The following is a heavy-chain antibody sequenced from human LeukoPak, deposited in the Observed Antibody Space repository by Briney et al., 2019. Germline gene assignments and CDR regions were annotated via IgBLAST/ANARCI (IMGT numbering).Heavy chain of an antibody. Sequence: PSETLSLTCTVSGGSISSYYWSWIRQPPGKGLEWIGYIYYSGSTNYNPSLKSRVTISVDTSKNQFSLKLSSVTAADTAVYYCARVTRGRYDYVWGVSDWFDPWGQGTLVTVSS. V-gene: IGHV4-59*01. CDR2: IYYSGST. J-gene: IGHJ5*02. CDR1: GGSISSYY. CDR3: ARVTRGRYDYVWGVSDWFDP. D-gene: IGHD3-16*01.